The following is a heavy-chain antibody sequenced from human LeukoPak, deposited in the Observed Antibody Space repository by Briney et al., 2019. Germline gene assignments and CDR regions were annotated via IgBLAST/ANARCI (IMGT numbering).Heavy chain of an antibody. CDR2: IYYSGST. V-gene: IGHV4-39*02. CDR1: GGSISSSSNY. Sequence: SETLSVTCTVAGGSISSSSNYWGWIRQPPGKGLEWIGSIYYSGSTYYNPSLKSRVTISVDTSKNQFSLKLSSVTAADTAVYYCARDTAVGTRYFDYWGQGTLVTVSS. CDR3: ARDTAVGTRYFDY. J-gene: IGHJ4*02. D-gene: IGHD5-18*01.